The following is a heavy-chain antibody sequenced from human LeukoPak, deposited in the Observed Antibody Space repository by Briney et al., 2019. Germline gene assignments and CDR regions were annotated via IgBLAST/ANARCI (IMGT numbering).Heavy chain of an antibody. V-gene: IGHV1-18*01. J-gene: IGHJ6*02. CDR3: ARDPRSPWDGSSLVLLGGYYYYGMDV. Sequence: GASVKVSCKASGYTFTSYGISWVRQAPGQGLEWMGWISAYNGNTNYAQKLQGRVTMTTDTSTSTAYMELRSLRSDDTAVYYCARDPRSPWDGSSLVLLGGYYYYGMDVWGQGTTVTVSS. D-gene: IGHD6-13*01. CDR2: ISAYNGNT. CDR1: GYTFTSYG.